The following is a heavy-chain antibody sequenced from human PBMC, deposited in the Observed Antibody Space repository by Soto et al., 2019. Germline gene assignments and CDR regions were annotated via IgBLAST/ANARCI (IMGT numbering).Heavy chain of an antibody. Sequence: SETLSLTCTVSGYSISSGYYWGWIRQPPGKGLEWIGSIYHSGSTYYNPSLKSRVTISVDTSKNQFSLKLSSVTAADTAVYYCAGRRPSSGYRSDYWGQGTLVTVSS. CDR3: AGRRPSSGYRSDY. CDR1: GYSISSGYY. J-gene: IGHJ4*02. V-gene: IGHV4-38-2*02. CDR2: IYHSGST. D-gene: IGHD3-22*01.